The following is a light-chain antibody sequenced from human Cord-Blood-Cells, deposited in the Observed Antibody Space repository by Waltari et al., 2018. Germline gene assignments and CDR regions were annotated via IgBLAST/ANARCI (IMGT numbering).Light chain of an antibody. V-gene: IGLV2-14*01. Sequence: QSALTQPAPVSGSPGQSITISCPGTSSDVGGYNYVSWYQQHPGKAPKLMIYDVSNRPSGVSNRFSGSKSGNTASLTISGLQAEDEADYYCSSYTSSSTLFGTGTKVTVL. CDR3: SSYTSSSTL. CDR1: SSDVGGYNY. CDR2: DVS. J-gene: IGLJ1*01.